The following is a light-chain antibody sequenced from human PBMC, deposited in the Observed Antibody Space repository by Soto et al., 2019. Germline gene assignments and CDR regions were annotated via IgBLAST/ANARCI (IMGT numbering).Light chain of an antibody. CDR2: EGS. CDR3: CSYAGSSTHVV. V-gene: IGLV2-23*01. Sequence: QSALTQRASVSGSPGQSITISCTGTSSDVGSYNLVSWYQQHPGKAPKLMIYEGSKRPSGVSNRFSGSKSGNTASLTISGLQAEDEADYYCCSYAGSSTHVVFGGGTKLTVL. CDR1: SSDVGSYNL. J-gene: IGLJ2*01.